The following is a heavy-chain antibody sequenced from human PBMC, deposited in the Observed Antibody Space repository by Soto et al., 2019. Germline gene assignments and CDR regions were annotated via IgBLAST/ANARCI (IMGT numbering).Heavy chain of an antibody. CDR2: ISGSGTTT. J-gene: IGHJ4*02. V-gene: IGHV3-48*04. CDR1: GFSFSSFS. CDR3: ARLGDYGSGSY. Sequence: EVHLVESGGDLVQPGGSLRLSCAASGFSFSSFSMNWVRQAPGKGLEWVSYISGSGTTTYYADSVKGRFTIYRDNAKNSLYLQMNSLQAEDTAVYYCARLGDYGSGSYWGQGTLVTVSS. D-gene: IGHD3-10*01.